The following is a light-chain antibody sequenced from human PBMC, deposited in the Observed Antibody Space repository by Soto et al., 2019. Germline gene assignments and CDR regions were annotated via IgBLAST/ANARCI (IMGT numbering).Light chain of an antibody. CDR3: TSYARSNIYV. CDR2: DVN. Sequence: QSALTQPASVYGSPGQSITISCTGTSSDIGAYDYASWYQQHPGKVPKLVIYDVNNRPSGVSHRFSGSKSGNTASLTISGLQPEDEADYYCTSYARSNIYVFGPGTKLTVL. V-gene: IGLV2-14*03. CDR1: SSDIGAYDY. J-gene: IGLJ1*01.